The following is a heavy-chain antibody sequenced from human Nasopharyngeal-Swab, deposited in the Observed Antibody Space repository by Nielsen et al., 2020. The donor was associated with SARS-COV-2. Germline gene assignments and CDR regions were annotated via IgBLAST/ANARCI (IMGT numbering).Heavy chain of an antibody. V-gene: IGHV4-59*01. CDR1: GGSISSYY. J-gene: IGHJ6*03. CDR3: ARGPDAAGTYYYYYYYMDV. D-gene: IGHD6-13*01. CDR2: IYYSGST. Sequence: GSLRLSCTVSGGSISSYYWSWIRQPPGKGLEWIGYIYYSGSTNYNPSLKSRATISVDTSKNQFSLKLSSVTAADTAVYYCARGPDAAGTYYYYYYYMDVWGKGTTVTVSS.